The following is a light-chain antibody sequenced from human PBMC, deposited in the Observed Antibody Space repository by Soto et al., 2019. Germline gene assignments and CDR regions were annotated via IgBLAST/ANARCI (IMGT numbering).Light chain of an antibody. V-gene: IGKV1-17*01. CDR2: AAS. Sequence: IQMTQSPSSLSASLGDRVTITCRASQGIRNDLGWYQQKPGKAPKRLIYAASSLQSGVPSRFRGSGSGTDCTLTISRLEPEDFEVYYCQQYGSSPQTFGQGTKVDIK. J-gene: IGKJ1*01. CDR3: QQYGSSPQT. CDR1: QGIRND.